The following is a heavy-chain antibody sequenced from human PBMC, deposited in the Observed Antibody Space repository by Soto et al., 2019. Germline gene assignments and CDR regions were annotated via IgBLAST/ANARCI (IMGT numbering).Heavy chain of an antibody. Sequence: LRLSCAASGFTFSSYAMSWVRQAPGKGLEWVSAISGSGGSTYYADSVKGRFTISRDNSKNTLYLQMNSLRAEDTAVYYCAKEYYYDSSGYYYYFDYWGQGTLVTVSS. D-gene: IGHD3-22*01. CDR2: ISGSGGST. CDR1: GFTFSSYA. CDR3: AKEYYYDSSGYYYYFDY. V-gene: IGHV3-23*01. J-gene: IGHJ4*02.